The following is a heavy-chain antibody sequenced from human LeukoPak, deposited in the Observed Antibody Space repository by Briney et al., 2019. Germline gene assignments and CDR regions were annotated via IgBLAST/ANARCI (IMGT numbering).Heavy chain of an antibody. CDR3: ARHPNEDGWYFGDY. CDR2: IDPSDSYT. D-gene: IGHD6-19*01. CDR1: GYGFTSYW. V-gene: IGHV5-10-1*01. Sequence: GAALKISFKGSGYGFTSYWISWVRQLPGKGLGWMGRIDPSDSYTNYSPSFQGHVTISADKSISTAYLQWSSLKASDTAMYYCARHPNEDGWYFGDYWGQGTLVTVSS. J-gene: IGHJ4*02.